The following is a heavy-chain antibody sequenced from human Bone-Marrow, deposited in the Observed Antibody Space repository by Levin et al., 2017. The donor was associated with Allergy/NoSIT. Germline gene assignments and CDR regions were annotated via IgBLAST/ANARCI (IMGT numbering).Heavy chain of an antibody. J-gene: IGHJ5*02. D-gene: IGHD6-6*01. V-gene: IGHV4-39*01. CDR2: IYFLGAT. Sequence: SDPLSLPFPFSFFSLLLLSSPFFFLLPPPSPFLEWIGSIYFLGATYYNPSLKSRVTISVDTSKNQFSLKLTSVTAADTGLYYCARQRFVIAARLIWFDPWGQGTQVTVSS. CDR1: FFSLLLLSSP. CDR3: ARQRFVIAARLIWFDP.